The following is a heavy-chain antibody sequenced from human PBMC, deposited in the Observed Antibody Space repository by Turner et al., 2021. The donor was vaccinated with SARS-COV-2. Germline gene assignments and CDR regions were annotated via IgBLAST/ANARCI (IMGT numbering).Heavy chain of an antibody. CDR3: ARRGAYTSGYPL. CDR2: IYYNGST. CDR1: GGSISTYY. J-gene: IGHJ4*02. Sequence: QVQLQESGPGLVKPSETLSLTCTVSGGSISTYYWSWIRQPPGKGLECIGYIYYNGSTNYNPSLQSRVTISVDTSKNQFSLKLSSVTAADTAVYYCARRGAYTSGYPLWGQGTLVTVSS. V-gene: IGHV4-59*08. D-gene: IGHD3-22*01.